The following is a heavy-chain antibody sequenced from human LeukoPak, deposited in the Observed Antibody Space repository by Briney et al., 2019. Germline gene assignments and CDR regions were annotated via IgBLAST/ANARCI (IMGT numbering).Heavy chain of an antibody. CDR1: GFTFSSYE. CDR3: ARDVAVAGTSALGY. J-gene: IGHJ4*02. Sequence: GGSLRLSCAASGFTFSSYEMNWVRQAPGKGLEWVSYISSSGSTIYYADSVKGRFTISRDNAKSSLYLQMNSLRAEDTAVYYCARDVAVAGTSALGYWGQGTLVTVSS. D-gene: IGHD6-19*01. V-gene: IGHV3-48*03. CDR2: ISSSGSTI.